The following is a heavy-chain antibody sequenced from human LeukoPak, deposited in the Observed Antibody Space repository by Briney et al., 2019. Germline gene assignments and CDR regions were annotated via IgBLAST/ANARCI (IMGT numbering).Heavy chain of an antibody. Sequence: ASVKVSCKVSGYTLSELSIHWVRQAPGKELEWMGGYDPEDGETFSAQKFQGRVTITADKSTSTAYMELSSLRSEDTAVYYCARDPIAVTYYYYGMDVWGQGTTVTVSS. CDR2: YDPEDGET. J-gene: IGHJ6*02. CDR1: GYTLSELS. D-gene: IGHD6-19*01. CDR3: ARDPIAVTYYYYGMDV. V-gene: IGHV1-24*01.